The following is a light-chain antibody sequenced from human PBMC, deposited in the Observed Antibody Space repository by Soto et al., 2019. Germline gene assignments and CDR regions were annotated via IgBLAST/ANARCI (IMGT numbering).Light chain of an antibody. CDR1: SFNIGFNY. J-gene: IGLJ1*01. CDR3: AACDDSLSGGV. V-gene: IGLV1-47*02. Sequence: QSVLTQPPSASGTPGQTVTISCSGSSFNIGFNYVYWYQQLPGMAPKLLIHSNDERPSGVPDRFSGSKSGTSASLAISGLRSEYEAEYYCAACDDSLSGGVFGTGTKLTVL. CDR2: SND.